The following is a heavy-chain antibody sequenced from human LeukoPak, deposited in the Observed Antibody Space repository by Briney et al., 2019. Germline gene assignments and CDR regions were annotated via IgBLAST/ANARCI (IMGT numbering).Heavy chain of an antibody. V-gene: IGHV4-59*08. CDR2: IYYSGST. CDR3: ARYYYYDSSGYYYDY. J-gene: IGHJ4*02. CDR1: GGSISSYY. D-gene: IGHD3-22*01. Sequence: PSETLSLTCTVSGGSISSYYWTWIRQPPGKGLEWIGYIYYSGSTNYNPSLKSRVTISVDTSKKQFSLKLSSVTAADTAVYYCARYYYYDSSGYYYDYWGQGTLVTVSS.